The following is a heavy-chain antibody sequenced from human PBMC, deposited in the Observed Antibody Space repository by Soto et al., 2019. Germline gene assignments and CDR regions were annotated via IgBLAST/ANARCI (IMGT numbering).Heavy chain of an antibody. CDR1: GFTFSDYY. Sequence: GGSLRLSCAASGFTFSDYYMSWIRQAPGKGLEWVSYISSSSSYTNYADSVKGRFTISRDNAKNSLYLQMNSLRAEDTAVYYCARDRYSYYDFWSGSLPYYYFGMDVWGQGTTITVS. J-gene: IGHJ6*02. V-gene: IGHV3-11*05. CDR2: ISSSSSYT. D-gene: IGHD3-3*01. CDR3: ARDRYSYYDFWSGSLPYYYFGMDV.